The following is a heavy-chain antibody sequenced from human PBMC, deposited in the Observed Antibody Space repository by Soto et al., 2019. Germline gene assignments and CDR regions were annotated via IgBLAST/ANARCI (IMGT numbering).Heavy chain of an antibody. V-gene: IGHV1-18*01. J-gene: IGHJ5*02. CDR2: ISAYNGNT. D-gene: IGHD2-2*01. CDR3: ARVVRDIVVVPAAAWSVVVFDP. CDR1: GYTFTSYG. Sequence: QVQLVQSGAEVKKPGASVKVSCKASGYTFTSYGISWVRQAPGQGLEWMGWISAYNGNTNYAQKLQGRVTMTTDTASSTAYTELRSLRSDDTAVYYCARVVRDIVVVPAAAWSVVVFDPCGQGTLVTVSS.